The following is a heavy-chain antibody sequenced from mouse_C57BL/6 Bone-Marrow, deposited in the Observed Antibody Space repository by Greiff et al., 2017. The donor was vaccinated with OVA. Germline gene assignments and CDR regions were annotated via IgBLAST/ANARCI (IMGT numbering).Heavy chain of an antibody. J-gene: IGHJ3*01. CDR3: GRTYYSNYDFAY. CDR2: IDPEDGET. Sequence: EVQLQQSGAELVKPGASVKLSCTASGFNIKDYYMHWVKQRTEQGLEWIGRIDPEDGETKYAAKFQGKATITADTSSNTAYLQLSSLTSEDTAVYYCGRTYYSNYDFAYWGQGTLVTVSA. CDR1: GFNIKDYY. V-gene: IGHV14-2*01. D-gene: IGHD2-5*01.